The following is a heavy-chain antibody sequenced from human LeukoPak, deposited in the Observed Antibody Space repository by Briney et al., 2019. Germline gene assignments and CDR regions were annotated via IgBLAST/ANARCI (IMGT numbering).Heavy chain of an antibody. D-gene: IGHD1-1*01. Sequence: GESLRLSCAASGFNFTNAWVSWVRRAPGKGLEWLGRIKSKADGGTTLHATSVEDIFAISRDDSINTLYLQMNSLKIEDTAVYYCTDPPTSLWGQGILVTVSS. V-gene: IGHV3-15*01. J-gene: IGHJ4*02. CDR1: GFNFTNAW. CDR3: TDPPTSL. CDR2: IKSKADGGTT.